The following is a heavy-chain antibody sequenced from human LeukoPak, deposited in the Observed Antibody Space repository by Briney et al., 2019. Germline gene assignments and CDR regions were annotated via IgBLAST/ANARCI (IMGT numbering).Heavy chain of an antibody. CDR2: IYTSGST. Sequence: SETLSLTCTVSGGSNSSYYWSWIRQPAGKGLEWIGRIYTSGSTNYNPSLKSRVTMSVDTSKNQFSLKLSSVTAADTAVYYCARDPGAYYDFWSGYSNRDDAFDIWGQGTMVTVSS. V-gene: IGHV4-4*07. CDR1: GGSNSSYY. J-gene: IGHJ3*02. CDR3: ARDPGAYYDFWSGYSNRDDAFDI. D-gene: IGHD3-3*01.